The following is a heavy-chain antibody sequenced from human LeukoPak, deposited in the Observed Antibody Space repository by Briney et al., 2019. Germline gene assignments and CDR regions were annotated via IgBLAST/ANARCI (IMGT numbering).Heavy chain of an antibody. CDR3: ARLRVVVVPDAFDI. Sequence: PSETLSLTCTVSGGSISSYYGSWIRQPAGKGLEWIGRIYTSGSTNYNPSLKSRVTMSVDTSKNQFSLQLSSVTAADTAVYYCARLRVVVVPDAFDIWGQGTMVTVSS. D-gene: IGHD3-22*01. V-gene: IGHV4-4*07. CDR2: IYTSGST. CDR1: GGSISSYY. J-gene: IGHJ3*02.